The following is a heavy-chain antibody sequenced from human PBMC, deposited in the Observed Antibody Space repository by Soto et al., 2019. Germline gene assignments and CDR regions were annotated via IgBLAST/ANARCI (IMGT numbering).Heavy chain of an antibody. CDR2: IIPIFGTA. V-gene: IGHV1-69*06. CDR3: ARMSRIADTTFDP. Sequence: SVKVSCKASGGTFSSYAISWVRQAPGQGLEWMGGIIPIFGTANYAQKFQGRVTITADKSTSTAYMELSSLRSEDTAVYYCARMSRIADTTFDPWGQGTLVTVSS. CDR1: GGTFSSYA. D-gene: IGHD6-13*01. J-gene: IGHJ5*02.